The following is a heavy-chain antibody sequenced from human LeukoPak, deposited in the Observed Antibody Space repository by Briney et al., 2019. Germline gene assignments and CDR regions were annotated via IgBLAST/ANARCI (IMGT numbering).Heavy chain of an antibody. D-gene: IGHD3-3*01. V-gene: IGHV3-48*04. J-gene: IGHJ4*02. Sequence: GGSLRLSCAASGFTFSSYSMNWVRQAPGKGLEWVSYISSSSSTIYYADSVKGRFTISRDNAKNSLYLQMNSLRAEDTAVYYCARDHYVGVAIPGYWGQGTLVTVSS. CDR3: ARDHYVGVAIPGY. CDR1: GFTFSSYS. CDR2: ISSSSSTI.